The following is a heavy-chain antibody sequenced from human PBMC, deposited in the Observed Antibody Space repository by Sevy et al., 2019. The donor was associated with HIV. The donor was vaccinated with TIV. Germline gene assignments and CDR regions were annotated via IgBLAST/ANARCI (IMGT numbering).Heavy chain of an antibody. CDR1: GFTFSGYA. J-gene: IGHJ6*02. CDR3: ARDRGYSPGDSCDYYYGMDV. D-gene: IGHD2-8*02. CDR2: LSYDGTNK. Sequence: GGSLRLACAASGFTFSGYAMHWVRRAPGKGLEWMAVLSYDGTNKDYVDSVKGRFTISRDNSKNTLYLQMNSLRPEDTAVYYCARDRGYSPGDSCDYYYGMDVWGQGTTVTVSS. V-gene: IGHV3-30-3*01.